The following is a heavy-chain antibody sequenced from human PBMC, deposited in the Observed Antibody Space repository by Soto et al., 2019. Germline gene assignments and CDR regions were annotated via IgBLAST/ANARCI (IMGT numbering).Heavy chain of an antibody. V-gene: IGHV3-30*18. J-gene: IGHJ4*02. CDR3: VKGRGYTSSHPGWWFDY. CDR1: GFTFSSYG. D-gene: IGHD2-15*01. CDR2: ISYDGGNK. Sequence: QMQLAESGGGVVQPGRSLRLSCTASGFTFSSYGMHWVRQAPGKGLEWVALISYDGGNKNYVDSVKGRFTIYRDNSKNTLILQMDSLRAEDTARYYCVKGRGYTSSHPGWWFDYWGQGTLVTVSS.